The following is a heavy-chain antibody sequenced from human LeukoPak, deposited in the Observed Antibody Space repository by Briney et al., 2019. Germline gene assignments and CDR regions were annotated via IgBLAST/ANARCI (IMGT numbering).Heavy chain of an antibody. J-gene: IGHJ6*03. Sequence: ASVAVSCKASGYTFTTYTIHWVRQAPGQRLEWMGWINAGNGNKKYSQEFQDRVTITRDTSASTAYMELSSLRSEDMAVYYCARARYETRIWPKSRYDYYHYMDVWGKGTTVTVSS. D-gene: IGHD3-3*01. CDR3: ARARYETRIWPKSRYDYYHYMDV. V-gene: IGHV1-3*03. CDR2: INAGNGNK. CDR1: GYTFTTYT.